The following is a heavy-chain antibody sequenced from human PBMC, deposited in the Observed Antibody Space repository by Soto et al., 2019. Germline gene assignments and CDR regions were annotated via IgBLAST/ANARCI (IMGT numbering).Heavy chain of an antibody. J-gene: IGHJ3*02. CDR2: ISYDGSNK. CDR3: ARVRDLSSSWLIGAFDI. V-gene: IGHV3-30*03. Sequence: QVQLVESGGGVVQPGRSLRLSCAASGFTFSSYGMHWVRQAPGKGLEWVAVISYDGSNKYYADSVKGRFTISRDNSKNTVYLQMNRLRAEDTAVYYCARVRDLSSSWLIGAFDIWGQGTMVTVSS. CDR1: GFTFSSYG. D-gene: IGHD6-13*01.